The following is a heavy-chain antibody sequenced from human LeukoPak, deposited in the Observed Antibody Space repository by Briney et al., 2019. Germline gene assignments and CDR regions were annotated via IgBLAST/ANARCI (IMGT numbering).Heavy chain of an antibody. Sequence: NPSETLSLTCTVSGYSISSGYYWGWIRQPPGKGLAWIGSIYHSGSTYYNPSLKSRVTISVDTSKNQFSLKLSSVTAADTAVYYCARDQVGATRWFDPWGQGTLVTVSS. CDR3: ARDQVGATRWFDP. CDR2: IYHSGST. V-gene: IGHV4-38-2*02. J-gene: IGHJ5*02. D-gene: IGHD1-26*01. CDR1: GYSISSGYY.